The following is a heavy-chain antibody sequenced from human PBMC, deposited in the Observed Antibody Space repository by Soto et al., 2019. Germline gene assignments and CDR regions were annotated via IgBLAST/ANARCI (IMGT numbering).Heavy chain of an antibody. CDR1: GGTFSSYT. D-gene: IGHD3-3*01. J-gene: IGHJ4*02. Sequence: SVKVSCKASGGTFSSYTISWVRQAPGQGLEWMGRIIPILGIANYAQKFQGRVTITADKSTSTAYMELSSLRSEDTAVYYCARDLTIFGPIDYWGQGTLVTVSS. CDR2: IIPILGIA. CDR3: ARDLTIFGPIDY. V-gene: IGHV1-69*04.